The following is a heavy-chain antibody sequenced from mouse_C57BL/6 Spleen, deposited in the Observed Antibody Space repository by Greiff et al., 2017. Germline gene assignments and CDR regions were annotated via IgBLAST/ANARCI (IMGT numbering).Heavy chain of an antibody. J-gene: IGHJ4*01. CDR2: IYPGSGST. Sequence: VQLQQPGAELVKPGASVKMSCKASGYTFTSYWITWVKQRPGQGLEWIGDIYPGSGSTNYNEKFKSKATLTVDTSSSTAYMQLSSLTSEDSAVYYCARREIYYGNYYAMDYWGQGTSVTVSS. CDR1: GYTFTSYW. CDR3: ARREIYYGNYYAMDY. V-gene: IGHV1-55*01. D-gene: IGHD2-1*01.